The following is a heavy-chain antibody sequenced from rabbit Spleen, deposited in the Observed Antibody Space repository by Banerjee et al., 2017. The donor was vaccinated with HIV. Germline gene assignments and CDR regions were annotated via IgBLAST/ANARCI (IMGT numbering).Heavy chain of an antibody. CDR2: IDTNDGDT. J-gene: IGHJ4*01. CDR3: ARETSSGWGIVSFYFTL. D-gene: IGHD4-1*01. Sequence: QSLEESGGDLVKPGASLTLTCTASGFSFSRSAHMCWVRQAPGKGLEWIACIDTNDGDTDYANWPKGRFTISKTSSTTVTLQMTSLTVADTATYFCARETSSGWGIVSFYFTLWGPGTLVTVS. CDR1: GFSFSRSAH. V-gene: IGHV1S40*01.